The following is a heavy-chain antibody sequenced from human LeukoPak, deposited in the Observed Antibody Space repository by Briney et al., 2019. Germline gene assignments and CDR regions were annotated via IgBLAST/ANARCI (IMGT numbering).Heavy chain of an antibody. V-gene: IGHV4-59*01. CDR1: GGSISSYY. J-gene: IGHJ5*02. Sequence: SETLSLTCIVSGGSISSYYWSWIRQPPGKGLEWIGYIYYTGSTSYNPSLKSRVTMSLDASKNQFSLELNSVTPADTAVYYCARGGNYWPQWWFDPWGRGTLVSVSS. D-gene: IGHD1-26*01. CDR2: IYYTGST. CDR3: ARGGNYWPQWWFDP.